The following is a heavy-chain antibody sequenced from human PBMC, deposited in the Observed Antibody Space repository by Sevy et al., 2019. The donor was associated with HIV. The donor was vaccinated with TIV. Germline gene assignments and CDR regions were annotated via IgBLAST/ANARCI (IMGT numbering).Heavy chain of an antibody. D-gene: IGHD3-22*01. J-gene: IGHJ5*02. CDR1: GYSISSGYY. Sequence: SETLSLTCAVSGYSISSGYYWGWIRQPPGKGLEWIGSIFHSGSTYYNPSLKSRVTISVDTSKNQFSLKLSSVTAADTAVYFCARTPSSYDSSGRYYPWFDPWCQGTLVTVSS. CDR3: ARTPSSYDSSGRYYPWFDP. V-gene: IGHV4-38-2*01. CDR2: IFHSGST.